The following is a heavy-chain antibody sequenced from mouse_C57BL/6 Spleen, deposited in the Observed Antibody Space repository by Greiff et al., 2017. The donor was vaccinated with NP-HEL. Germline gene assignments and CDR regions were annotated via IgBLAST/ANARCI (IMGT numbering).Heavy chain of an antibody. Sequence: VQLQQSGAELVKPGASVKLSCTASGFNITDYYMHWVKQRTEQGLEWIGRIDPGGGETKYAPKFQGKATLTADKSSNTAYMQLSSLTSEDTAVCYCARGGYYGPYYFDYWGQGTTLTVSS. CDR2: IDPGGGET. D-gene: IGHD1-1*01. CDR1: GFNITDYY. V-gene: IGHV14-2*01. CDR3: ARGGYYGPYYFDY. J-gene: IGHJ2*01.